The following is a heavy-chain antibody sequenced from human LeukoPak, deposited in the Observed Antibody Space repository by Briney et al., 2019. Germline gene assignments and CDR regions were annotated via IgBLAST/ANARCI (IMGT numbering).Heavy chain of an antibody. CDR1: GFTFSTYW. Sequence: GGSLRLSCAASGFTFSTYWMSWVRQAPGKGLEWVANIKQDGSEKYYVDSVKGRFTISRDNDKNSLFLQINSLRAEDTAVYYCARMWIQLWPFDYWGQGTLVTVSS. CDR2: IKQDGSEK. J-gene: IGHJ4*02. CDR3: ARMWIQLWPFDY. D-gene: IGHD5-18*01. V-gene: IGHV3-7*01.